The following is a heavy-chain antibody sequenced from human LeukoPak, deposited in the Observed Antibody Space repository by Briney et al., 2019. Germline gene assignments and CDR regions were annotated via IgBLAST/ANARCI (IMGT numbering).Heavy chain of an antibody. CDR1: GFTFSSYA. V-gene: IGHV3-23*01. CDR2: ISGSAYST. J-gene: IGHJ6*02. D-gene: IGHD6-6*01. CDR3: PTSSSPHYYYYYGMDV. Sequence: GGSLRLSCAASGFTFSSYAMSWVRQAPGKGLEWVSAISGSAYSTYHADSVKGRFTISRDNSKNTLYLQMNSLRAEDTAVYYCPTSSSPHYYYYYGMDVWGQGTTVTVSS.